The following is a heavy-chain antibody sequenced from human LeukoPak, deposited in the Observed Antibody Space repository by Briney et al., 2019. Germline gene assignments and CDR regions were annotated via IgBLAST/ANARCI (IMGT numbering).Heavy chain of an antibody. Sequence: SVKVSCKASGGTFSSYAISWVRQAPGRGLEWMGGIIPIFGTANYAQKFQGRVTITADESTSTAYMELSSLRSEDTAVYYCAQTNYGSGSWDYWGQGTLVTVSS. J-gene: IGHJ4*02. D-gene: IGHD3-10*01. V-gene: IGHV1-69*13. CDR1: GGTFSSYA. CDR2: IIPIFGTA. CDR3: AQTNYGSGSWDY.